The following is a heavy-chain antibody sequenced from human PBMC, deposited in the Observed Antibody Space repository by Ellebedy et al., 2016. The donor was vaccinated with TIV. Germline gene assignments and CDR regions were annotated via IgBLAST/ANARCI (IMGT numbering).Heavy chain of an antibody. V-gene: IGHV3-30*04. CDR1: GFTFSRYA. Sequence: GESLKISXAASGFTFSRYAMHWVRQAPGKGLEWVAVISYDGSNKYYADSVKGRFTISRDNSKNTLSLEMNSLRAEDTAVYSCARGGYYDSNGYPRCDYWGQGTLVTVSS. J-gene: IGHJ4*02. D-gene: IGHD3-22*01. CDR2: ISYDGSNK. CDR3: ARGGYYDSNGYPRCDY.